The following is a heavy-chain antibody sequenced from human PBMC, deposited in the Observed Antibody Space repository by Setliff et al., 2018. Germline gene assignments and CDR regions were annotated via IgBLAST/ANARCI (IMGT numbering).Heavy chain of an antibody. V-gene: IGHV3-23*01. CDR1: GFALNSYA. CDR2: VSVSGDNT. Sequence: GGSLRLSCAASGFALNSYAMSWVRQAPGKGLEWVSTVSVSGDNTYYTDSVKGRFTTSRDNSKNTLSLQMSSLRTEDTAIYFCAGQGPIFGSGLIPGFDQWGQGTMVTVSS. CDR3: AGQGPIFGSGLIPGFDQ. J-gene: IGHJ4*02. D-gene: IGHD3-3*01.